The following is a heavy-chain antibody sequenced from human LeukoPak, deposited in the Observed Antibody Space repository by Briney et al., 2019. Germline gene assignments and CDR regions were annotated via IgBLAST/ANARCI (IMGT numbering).Heavy chain of an antibody. CDR1: GFTFSTYT. CDR2: ISGSGGST. J-gene: IGHJ5*02. V-gene: IGHV3-23*01. D-gene: IGHD3-3*01. CDR3: AKRLRITIFGDNDP. Sequence: GGSLRLSCAASGFTFSTYTIHWVRQAPGKGLEWVSAISGSGGSTYYADSVKGRFTISRDNSKNTLYLQMNSLRAEDTAVYYCAKRLRITIFGDNDPWGQGTLVTVSS.